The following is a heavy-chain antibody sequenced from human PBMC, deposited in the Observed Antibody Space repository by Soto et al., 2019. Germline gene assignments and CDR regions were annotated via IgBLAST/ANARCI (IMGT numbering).Heavy chain of an antibody. CDR1: GYTFTSYA. Sequence: QVQLVQSGAEVKKPGASVKVSCKASGYTFTSYAMHWVRQAPGQRLEWMGWINAGNGNTKYSQKFQGRVTITRDTSASTAYMELSSLRSEDTAVYYCARDYVGGYYGSWLYSPSFDYWGQGTLVTVSS. CDR3: ARDYVGGYYGSWLYSPSFDY. J-gene: IGHJ4*02. V-gene: IGHV1-3*01. D-gene: IGHD3-10*01. CDR2: INAGNGNT.